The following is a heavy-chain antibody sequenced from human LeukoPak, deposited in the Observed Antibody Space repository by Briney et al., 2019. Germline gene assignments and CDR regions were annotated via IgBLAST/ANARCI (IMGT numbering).Heavy chain of an antibody. CDR1: GFIFDDYA. J-gene: IGHJ4*02. CDR2: ISWNSGST. D-gene: IGHD2-2*01. V-gene: IGHV3-9*01. Sequence: PGRSLRLSCAASGFIFDDYAIHWVRQAPGKGLEWVSGISWNSGSTEYADSVKGRFTISRDKGKNSLYLQMNSLRAEDTAVYYCARDLTVGGSTSCSYWGQGTLVTVSS. CDR3: ARDLTVGGSTSCSY.